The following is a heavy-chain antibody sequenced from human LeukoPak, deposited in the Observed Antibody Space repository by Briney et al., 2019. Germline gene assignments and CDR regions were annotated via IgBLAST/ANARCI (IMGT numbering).Heavy chain of an antibody. V-gene: IGHV3-53*04. Sequence: GGSLRLSCAASGFTVSSKFMSWVRQAPGKGLEWVSVIYSGGSTYYADSVKGRFTISRHNSKNTLYLQMNSLRAEDTAVYYCARGGSVVLWFGELFPDYWGQGTLVTVSS. J-gene: IGHJ4*02. CDR1: GFTVSSKF. CDR2: IYSGGST. CDR3: ARGGSVVLWFGELFPDY. D-gene: IGHD3-10*01.